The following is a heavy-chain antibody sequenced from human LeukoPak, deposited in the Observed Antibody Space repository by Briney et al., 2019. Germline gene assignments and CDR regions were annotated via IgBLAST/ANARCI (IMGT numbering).Heavy chain of an antibody. J-gene: IGHJ4*02. Sequence: PGGSLRLSYAASGFTFSSYAMHWVRQAPGKGLEWVAVISYDGSNKYYADSVKGRFTISRDNSKNTLYLQMNSLRAEDTAVYYCASSVSGYDWCFDYWGQGTLVTVSS. CDR2: ISYDGSNK. V-gene: IGHV3-30-3*01. CDR1: GFTFSSYA. D-gene: IGHD5-12*01. CDR3: ASSVSGYDWCFDY.